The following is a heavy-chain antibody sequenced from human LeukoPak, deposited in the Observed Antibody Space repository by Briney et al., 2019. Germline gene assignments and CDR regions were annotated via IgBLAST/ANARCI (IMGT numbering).Heavy chain of an antibody. D-gene: IGHD6-19*01. Sequence: GGSLRLSCAASGFTFSSHWMHWVRQGPGKGLVWVSRIKGDGTEPSYADSVKCRFTISRDNAKSTLYMQMNSLRAEDTAVYYCARGHVAGTDRHWDYWGQGTLATVSS. CDR2: IKGDGTEP. J-gene: IGHJ4*02. CDR1: GFTFSSHW. V-gene: IGHV3-74*01. CDR3: ARGHVAGTDRHWDY.